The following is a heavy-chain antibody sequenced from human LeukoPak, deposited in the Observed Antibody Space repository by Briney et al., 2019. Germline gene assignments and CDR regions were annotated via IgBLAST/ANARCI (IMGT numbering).Heavy chain of an antibody. V-gene: IGHV3-9*01. J-gene: IGHJ3*02. CDR1: GFTFDDYA. Sequence: GRSLRLSCAASGFTFDDYAMHWVRQTPGKGLEWVSGISWNSSSIGYADSVKGRFPISRDNAKNSLYLQMNSLRAEDTALYYCAKDVGDNPPEAAFDIWGQGTMVTVSS. CDR2: ISWNSSSI. CDR3: AKDVGDNPPEAAFDI. D-gene: IGHD3-10*01.